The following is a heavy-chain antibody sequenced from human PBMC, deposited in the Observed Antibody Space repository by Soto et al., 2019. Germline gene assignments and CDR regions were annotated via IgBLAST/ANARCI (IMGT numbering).Heavy chain of an antibody. D-gene: IGHD4-17*01. V-gene: IGHV1-18*01. CDR2: TSVYNGNT. CDR1: GYTFSNFG. CDR3: ARDSPYGDYHPYYFDY. Sequence: ASVKVSCKASGYTFSNFGISWVRQAPGQGLEWMGWTSVYNGNTNYAQKLQGRVTLTTDTSTSTVYMELRSLRSDDTAIYYCARDSPYGDYHPYYFDYWGQGTLVTVSS. J-gene: IGHJ4*02.